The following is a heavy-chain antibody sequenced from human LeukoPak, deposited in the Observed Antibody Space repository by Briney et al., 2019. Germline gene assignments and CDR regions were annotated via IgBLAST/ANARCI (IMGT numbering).Heavy chain of an antibody. Sequence: SETLSLTCAVHGGSFSGYYWSWIRQPPGKGLEWIGEINHSGSTNYNPSLKSRVTISVDTSKNQFSLKLSSVTAADTAVYYCARVMLIGGYSCGFLRGPLLDWGQGTLVTVSS. V-gene: IGHV4-34*01. CDR1: GGSFSGYY. CDR3: ARVMLIGGYSCGFLRGPLLD. CDR2: INHSGST. D-gene: IGHD5-18*01. J-gene: IGHJ4*02.